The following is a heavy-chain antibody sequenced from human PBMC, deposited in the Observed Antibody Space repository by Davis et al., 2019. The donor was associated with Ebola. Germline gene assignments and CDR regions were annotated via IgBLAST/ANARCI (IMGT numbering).Heavy chain of an antibody. V-gene: IGHV3-7*04. J-gene: IGHJ1*01. CDR2: IKQDGSEK. Sequence: PGGSLRLSCAASGFTFSNYWMSWVRQAPGKGLEWVANIKQDGSEKYYVDSVKGRFTISRDNAKNSLYLQMNSLRAEDTAVYYCTRGSQQQGYWGQGTLVTVSS. CDR1: GFTFSNYW. D-gene: IGHD6-13*01. CDR3: TRGSQQQGY.